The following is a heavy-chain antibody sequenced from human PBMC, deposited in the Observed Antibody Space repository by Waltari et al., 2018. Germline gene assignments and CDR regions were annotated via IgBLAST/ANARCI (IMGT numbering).Heavy chain of an antibody. CDR3: TTLDAPWGG. D-gene: IGHD7-27*01. Sequence: EVQMVESGGGLMKPGDSLRLSCAASGFTFPPAWLTGVRQAPGRGLGGVGGIKSKSDGATTDYAAPVRGRFSISRYDSQNMVFLQMNSLRTEDTAVYYCTTLDAPWGGWGHGTLVTVSS. V-gene: IGHV3-15*01. CDR2: IKSKSDGATT. J-gene: IGHJ4*01. CDR1: GFTFPPAW.